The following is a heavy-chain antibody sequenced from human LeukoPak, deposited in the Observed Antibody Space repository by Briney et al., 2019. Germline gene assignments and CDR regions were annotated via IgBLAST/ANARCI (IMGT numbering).Heavy chain of an antibody. J-gene: IGHJ5*02. CDR3: ATPYGGSYAVGWFDP. CDR2: FDPEGGET. Sequence: ASVKVSCKVSGYTLTELSMHWVRQAPGKGLEWMGGFDPEGGETIYAQKFQGRVTMTEDTSTGTAYMELSSLRSEDTAVYYCATPYGGSYAVGWFDPWGQGTLVTVSS. V-gene: IGHV1-24*01. D-gene: IGHD1-26*01. CDR1: GYTLTELS.